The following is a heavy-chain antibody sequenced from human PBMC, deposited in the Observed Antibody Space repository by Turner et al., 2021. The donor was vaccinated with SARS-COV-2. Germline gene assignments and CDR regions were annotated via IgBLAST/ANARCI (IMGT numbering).Heavy chain of an antibody. Sequence: QVQLVESGGVVVQPGRSLRLSCAASGFTFSSYAMNWVRQAPGKGLEWVAVISYDGSNKYYADSVKGRFTISRDNSKNTLYLQMNSLRAEDTAVYYCAGIQSYDRSDYYGMDVWGQGTTVTVSS. D-gene: IGHD3-22*01. CDR1: GFTFSSYA. J-gene: IGHJ6*02. CDR2: ISYDGSNK. CDR3: AGIQSYDRSDYYGMDV. V-gene: IGHV3-30-3*01.